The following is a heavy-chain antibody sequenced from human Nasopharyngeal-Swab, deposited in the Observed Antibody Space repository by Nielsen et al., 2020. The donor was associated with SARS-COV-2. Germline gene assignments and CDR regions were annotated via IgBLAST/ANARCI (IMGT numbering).Heavy chain of an antibody. CDR2: IYYSGST. V-gene: IGHV4-39*01. CDR3: ARVGPSSDYFDY. J-gene: IGHJ4*02. D-gene: IGHD6-6*01. Sequence: GSLRLSCTVSGGSISSSSYYWGWIRQPPGKGLEWIGSIYYSGSTYYNPSLKSRVTISVGTSKNQFSLKLSSVTAADTAVYYCARVGPSSDYFDYWGQGTLVTVSS. CDR1: GGSISSSSYY.